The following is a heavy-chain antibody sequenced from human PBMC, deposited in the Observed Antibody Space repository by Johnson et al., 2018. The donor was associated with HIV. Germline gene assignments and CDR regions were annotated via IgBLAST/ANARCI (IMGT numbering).Heavy chain of an antibody. CDR2: ISYDGSNK. J-gene: IGHJ3*02. CDR1: GFTFSSYG. V-gene: IGHV3-30*19. Sequence: QMLLVESGGDVVQPGRSLRLSCAASGFTFSSYGMHWVRQAPGKGLEWVAVISYDGSNKYYADSVKGRFTISRDNSKNTLYLQMNSLRAEDTAVYYCARDRPSGSYYVDAFDIWGQGTMVTVSS. D-gene: IGHD1-26*01. CDR3: ARDRPSGSYYVDAFDI.